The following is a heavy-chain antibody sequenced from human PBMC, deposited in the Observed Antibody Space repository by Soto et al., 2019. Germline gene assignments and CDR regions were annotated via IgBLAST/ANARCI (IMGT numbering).Heavy chain of an antibody. J-gene: IGHJ2*01. CDR2: IYYGGSP. CDR3: ARGRTHWYFDL. CDR1: GGSVSSGDYY. Sequence: QVQLQESGPGLVKPSQTLSLTCTDSGGSVSSGDYYWSWIRQHPGKGLEWIGYIYYGGSPYYNPSLKSRVTISADTSKNQFSLRLSSATAADTAVYYCARGRTHWYFDLWGRGTLVTVSS. V-gene: IGHV4-31*03.